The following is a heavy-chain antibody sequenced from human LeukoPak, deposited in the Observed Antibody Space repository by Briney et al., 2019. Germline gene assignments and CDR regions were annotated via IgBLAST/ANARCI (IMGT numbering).Heavy chain of an antibody. CDR2: ISSSSSYI. Sequence: GGSLRLSCAASGFTFSSYSMNWVRQAPGKGLEWVSSISSSSSYIYYADSVKGRFTISRDNAKNSLYLQMNSLRAKDTAVYYCARGLLWFGTYYFDYWGQGTLVTVSS. D-gene: IGHD3-10*01. V-gene: IGHV3-21*01. CDR1: GFTFSSYS. CDR3: ARGLLWFGTYYFDY. J-gene: IGHJ4*02.